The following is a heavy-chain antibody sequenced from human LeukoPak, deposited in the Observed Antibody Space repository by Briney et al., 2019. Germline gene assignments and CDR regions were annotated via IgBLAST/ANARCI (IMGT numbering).Heavy chain of an antibody. Sequence: GGSLRLSCAASGFTFSSYNMNWVRQAPGKGLEWVSYISSSGTTIYYADSVKGRFTISRDNAKNSLYLQMNSLRAEDTAVYYCARDGGYSYGQFDYWGQGTLVTVSS. CDR3: ARDGGYSYGQFDY. J-gene: IGHJ4*02. D-gene: IGHD5-18*01. CDR1: GFTFSSYN. CDR2: ISSSGTTI. V-gene: IGHV3-48*04.